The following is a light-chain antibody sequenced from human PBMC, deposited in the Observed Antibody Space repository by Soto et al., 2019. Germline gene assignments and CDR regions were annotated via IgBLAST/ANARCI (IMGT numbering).Light chain of an antibody. CDR3: QQYNSYSYT. Sequence: DIQMTQSPPTLSASVGDRVTITCRASQSINSWLAWYQQKPGKAPKLLIYDASSLESGVPSRFSGSGSGTEFTLTISSLQPDDFATYFGQQYNSYSYTFGQGTKLEI. V-gene: IGKV1-5*01. CDR1: QSINSW. J-gene: IGKJ2*01. CDR2: DAS.